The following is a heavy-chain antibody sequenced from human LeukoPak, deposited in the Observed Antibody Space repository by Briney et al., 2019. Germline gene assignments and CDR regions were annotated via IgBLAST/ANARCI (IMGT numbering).Heavy chain of an antibody. Sequence: SETLSLTCTVSGESISSYYWSWIRQPPGKGLEWVGYIYYSGSTNYNPSLKSRVTISVDTSKNQFSLKLSSVTAADTAVYYCARSEYSSRRYDAFDIWGQGTMVTVSS. V-gene: IGHV4-59*01. J-gene: IGHJ3*02. CDR3: ARSEYSSRRYDAFDI. D-gene: IGHD6-13*01. CDR2: IYYSGST. CDR1: GESISSYY.